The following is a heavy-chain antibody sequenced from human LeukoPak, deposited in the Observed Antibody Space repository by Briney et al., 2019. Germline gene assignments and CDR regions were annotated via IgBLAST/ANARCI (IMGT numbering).Heavy chain of an antibody. Sequence: ASVKVSCKASGYTFTSYDINWVRQATGQGLEWMGWMNPNSGNTGYAQKFQGRVTMTRNTSISTAYMELSSLRSEDTAVYYCARDVRFLEWLSHVGNTYYYYYGMDVWGQGTTVTVSS. CDR2: MNPNSGNT. CDR3: ARDVRFLEWLSHVGNTYYYYYGMDV. V-gene: IGHV1-8*01. D-gene: IGHD3-3*01. J-gene: IGHJ6*02. CDR1: GYTFTSYD.